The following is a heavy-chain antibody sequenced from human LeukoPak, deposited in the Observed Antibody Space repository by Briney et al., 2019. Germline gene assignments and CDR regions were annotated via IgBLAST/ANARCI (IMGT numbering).Heavy chain of an antibody. CDR1: GGSISSSSYY. CDR2: IYYSGST. D-gene: IGHD6-6*01. J-gene: IGHJ4*02. CDR3: ARESSSSLDFDY. V-gene: IGHV4-39*07. Sequence: SETLSLTCTVSGGSISSSSYYWGWIRQPPGKGLEWIGSIYYSGSTYYNPSLKSRVTISVDTSKNQFSLKLCSVTAADTAVYYCARESSSSLDFDYWGQGTLVTVSS.